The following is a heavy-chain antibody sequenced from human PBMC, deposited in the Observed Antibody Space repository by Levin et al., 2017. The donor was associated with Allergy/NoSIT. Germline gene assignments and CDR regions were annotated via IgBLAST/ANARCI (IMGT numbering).Heavy chain of an antibody. V-gene: IGHV3-11*01. Sequence: GESLKISCAASGFTFSDYYMSWIRQAPGKGLEWVSYISSSGSTIYYADSVKGRFTISRDNAKNSLYLQMNSLRAEDTAVYYCARVPYVWWELYYFDYWGQGTLVTVSS. CDR3: ARVPYVWWELYYFDY. J-gene: IGHJ4*02. D-gene: IGHD1-26*01. CDR1: GFTFSDYY. CDR2: ISSSGSTI.